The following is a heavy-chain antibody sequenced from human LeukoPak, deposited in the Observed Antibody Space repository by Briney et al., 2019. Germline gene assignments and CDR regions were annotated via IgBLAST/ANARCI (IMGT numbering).Heavy chain of an antibody. CDR1: GFTFNSYW. J-gene: IGHJ4*02. Sequence: GGSLRLSCAASGFTFNSYWMSWVRQAPGKGLEWVANIKQDGSEKYYVDSVKGRFTISRDNAKNSPYLQMNSLRAEDTAVYYCARGDDFWSGYPFDYWGQGTLVTVSS. D-gene: IGHD3-3*01. V-gene: IGHV3-7*04. CDR3: ARGDDFWSGYPFDY. CDR2: IKQDGSEK.